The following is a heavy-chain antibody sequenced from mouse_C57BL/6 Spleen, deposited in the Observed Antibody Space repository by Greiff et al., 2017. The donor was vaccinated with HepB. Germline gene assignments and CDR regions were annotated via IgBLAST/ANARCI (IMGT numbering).Heavy chain of an antibody. CDR2: IYPGDGDT. V-gene: IGHV1-80*01. Sequence: QVQLQQSGAELVKPGASVKISCKASGYAFSSYWMNWVKQRPGKGLEWIGQIYPGDGDTNYNGKFKGKATLTADKSSSTAYMQLSSLTSEDSAVYFCARGAYGSSSYAMDYWGQGTSVTVSS. CDR1: GYAFSSYW. CDR3: ARGAYGSSSYAMDY. J-gene: IGHJ4*01. D-gene: IGHD1-1*01.